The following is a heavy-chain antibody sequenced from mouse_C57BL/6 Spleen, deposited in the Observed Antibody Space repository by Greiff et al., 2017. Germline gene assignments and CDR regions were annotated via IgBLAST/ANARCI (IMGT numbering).Heavy chain of an antibody. CDR2: INPSTGGT. D-gene: IGHD1-1*01. J-gene: IGHJ3*01. Sequence: VQLQQSGPELVKPGASVKISCKASGYSFTGYYMNWVKQSPEKSLEWIGEINPSTGGTTYNQKFKAKATLTVDKSSSTAYMQLKSLTSEDSAVXYCARSHLNYGSAAWFAYWGQGTLVTVSA. CDR1: GYSFTGYY. CDR3: ARSHLNYGSAAWFAY. V-gene: IGHV1-42*01.